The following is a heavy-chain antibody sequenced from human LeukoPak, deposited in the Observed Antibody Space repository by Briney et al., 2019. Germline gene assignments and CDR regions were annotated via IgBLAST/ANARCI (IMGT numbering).Heavy chain of an antibody. Sequence: GGSLRLSCAASGFTFSSYEMNWVRQAPGKWLEWVSYISSSGSTIYYADSVKGRFTISRDNAKNSLYLQMNSLRAEDTAVYYCARGGYYDSSGYTGYFDYWGQGTLVTVSS. J-gene: IGHJ4*02. CDR1: GFTFSSYE. CDR2: ISSSGSTI. D-gene: IGHD3-22*01. V-gene: IGHV3-48*03. CDR3: ARGGYYDSSGYTGYFDY.